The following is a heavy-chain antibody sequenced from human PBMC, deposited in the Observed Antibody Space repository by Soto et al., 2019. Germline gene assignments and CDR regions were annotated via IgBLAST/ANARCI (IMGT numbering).Heavy chain of an antibody. Sequence: EVQLVESGGGLVQPGGSLRLSCAASGFTVSSNYMSWVRQAPGKGLEWVSVIYSGGSTYYADFVKGRFTISRDDSNNTLYLQMNNLSAEDSALYYCAIDKSAYYDMDVWGKGTTVTVSS. CDR1: GFTVSSNY. CDR3: AIDKSAYYDMDV. CDR2: IYSGGST. J-gene: IGHJ6*03. V-gene: IGHV3-66*01.